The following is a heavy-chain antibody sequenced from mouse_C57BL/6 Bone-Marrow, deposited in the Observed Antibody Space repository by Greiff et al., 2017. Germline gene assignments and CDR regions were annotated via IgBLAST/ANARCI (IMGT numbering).Heavy chain of an antibody. D-gene: IGHD2-5*01. V-gene: IGHV1-63*01. Sequence: QVQLQQSGAELVRPGTSVTMSCKASGYTFTNYWIGWAKQRPGHGLELIGDIYPGGGSTNYNEQFKGKATLTADKSSSPAYMQFSNLTSEDSANYYGARKGKYSNYLDAMDYWGQGTSVTVSS. CDR2: IYPGGGST. CDR3: ARKGKYSNYLDAMDY. CDR1: GYTFTNYW. J-gene: IGHJ4*01.